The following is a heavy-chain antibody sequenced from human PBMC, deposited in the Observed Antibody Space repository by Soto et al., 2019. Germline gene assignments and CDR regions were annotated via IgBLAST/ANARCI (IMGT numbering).Heavy chain of an antibody. CDR1: GFNFRTTA. CDR3: AADPYYYDSSDYYSFDQ. CDR2: IVVGSGNT. J-gene: IGHJ4*02. Sequence: SVKVSCKASGFNFRTTAVQWVRQARGQRLEWIGWIVVGSGNTNYAQNFQERVTITRDMSTSTAYLDVSRLRSEDTAVYYCAADPYYYDSSDYYSFDQWGQGTLVTVSS. D-gene: IGHD3-22*01. V-gene: IGHV1-58*01.